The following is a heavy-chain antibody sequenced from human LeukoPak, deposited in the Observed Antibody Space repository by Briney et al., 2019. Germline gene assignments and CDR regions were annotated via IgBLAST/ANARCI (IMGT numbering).Heavy chain of an antibody. CDR2: INHSGST. J-gene: IGHJ4*02. CDR3: ARQWCSSTSCYAGLPDY. Sequence: KSSETLSLTCAVYGGSFSGYYWSWIRQPPGRGLEWIGEINHSGSTNYNPSLKSRVTISVDTSKNQFSLKLRSVTAADTAVYYCARQWCSSTSCYAGLPDYWGQGTLVTVSS. V-gene: IGHV4-34*01. D-gene: IGHD2-2*01. CDR1: GGSFSGYY.